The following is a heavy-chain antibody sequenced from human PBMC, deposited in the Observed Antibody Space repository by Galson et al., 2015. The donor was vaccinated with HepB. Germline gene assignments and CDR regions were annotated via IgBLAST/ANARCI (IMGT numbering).Heavy chain of an antibody. V-gene: IGHV4-39*07. CDR1: GGSISSSSYY. Sequence: LSLTCTVSGGSISSSSYYWGWIRQPPGKGLEWIGSIYYSGSTYYNPSLKSRVTISVDTSKNQFSLKLSSVTAADTAVYYCARSGTVWSGYPRRDYWGQGTLVTVSS. CDR3: ARSGTVWSGYPRRDY. CDR2: IYYSGST. D-gene: IGHD3-3*01. J-gene: IGHJ4*02.